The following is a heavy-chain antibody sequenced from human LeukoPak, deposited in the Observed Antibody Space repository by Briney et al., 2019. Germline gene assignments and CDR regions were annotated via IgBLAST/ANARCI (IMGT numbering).Heavy chain of an antibody. CDR2: ISWNSGSI. V-gene: IGHV3-9*01. J-gene: IGHJ4*02. Sequence: GRSLRLSCAASGFTFDDYAMHWVRQAPGKGLEWVSGISWNSGSICYADSVKGRFTISRDNAKNSLYLQMNSLRAEDTALYYCAKDKYYDSSGYTFDYWGQGTLVAVSS. CDR3: AKDKYYDSSGYTFDY. CDR1: GFTFDDYA. D-gene: IGHD3-22*01.